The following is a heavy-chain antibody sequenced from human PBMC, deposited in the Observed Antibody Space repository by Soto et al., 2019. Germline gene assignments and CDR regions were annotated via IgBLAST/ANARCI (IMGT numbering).Heavy chain of an antibody. CDR3: GRHMAGTKGWGAFDI. CDR1: GGSIGNTFSY. D-gene: IGHD6-19*01. CDR2: IHYSEST. Sequence: SETLSLTCTVSGGSIGNTFSYWGWIRQPPGKGLEWIGTIHYSESTYYNPSLQSRVTMSVDTSKNQFSLKLNSVTAADTAVYYCGRHMAGTKGWGAFDIWDQGTMVTVSS. J-gene: IGHJ3*02. V-gene: IGHV4-39*01.